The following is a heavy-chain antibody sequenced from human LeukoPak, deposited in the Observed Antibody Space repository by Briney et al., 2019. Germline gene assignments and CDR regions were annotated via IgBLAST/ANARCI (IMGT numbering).Heavy chain of an antibody. CDR2: INYIGST. Sequence: PSETLSLTCTVSGGSVSGSSFYWGWIRQPPGKGLEWIGSINYIGSTYYNSSLKSRVTIFVDTTNNPLSLNLSPVTAADTAGYCCARQSGWYVYWGQGTLVTVSS. CDR3: ARQSGWYVY. V-gene: IGHV4-39*01. CDR1: GGSVSGSSFY. D-gene: IGHD6-19*01. J-gene: IGHJ4*02.